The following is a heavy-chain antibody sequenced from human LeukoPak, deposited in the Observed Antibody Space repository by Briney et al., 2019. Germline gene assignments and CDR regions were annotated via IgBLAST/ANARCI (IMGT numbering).Heavy chain of an antibody. J-gene: IGHJ4*02. CDR1: GGSFSGYY. CDR3: ARGIGYDSSGYYYGY. CDR2: INHSGST. V-gene: IGHV4-34*01. Sequence: PSETLSLTCAVYGGSFSGYYWSWIRQPPGKGLEWIGEINHSGSTNYNPSLKSRVTISVDTSKNQFSLKLSSVTAADTAAYYCARGIGYDSSGYYYGYWGQGTLVTVSS. D-gene: IGHD3-22*01.